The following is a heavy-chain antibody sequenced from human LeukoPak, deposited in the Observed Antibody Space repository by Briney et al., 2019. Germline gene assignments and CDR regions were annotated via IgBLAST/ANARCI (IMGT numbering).Heavy chain of an antibody. V-gene: IGHV1-2*02. CDR3: ARVIRIAVAGRSPGY. D-gene: IGHD6-19*01. CDR1: GYTFTGYY. CDR2: INPNSGGT. J-gene: IGHJ4*02. Sequence: GASVKVSCKASGYTFTGYYMHWVRQAPGQGLEWMGWINPNSGGTNYAQKFQGRVTMTRDTSISTAYMELSRLRSDDTAVYYCARVIRIAVAGRSPGYWGQGTLVTVSS.